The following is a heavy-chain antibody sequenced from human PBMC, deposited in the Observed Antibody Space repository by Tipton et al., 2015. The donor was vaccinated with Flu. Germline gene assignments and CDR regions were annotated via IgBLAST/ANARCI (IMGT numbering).Heavy chain of an antibody. V-gene: IGHV4-34*01. CDR1: GGSFSGYY. CDR2: INHSGST. Sequence: TLSLTCVVYGGSFSGYYWSWIRQPPGKGLEWIGEINHSGSTNYNPSLKSRVTISVDTSKNQFSLKLSSVTAADTAVYYCARGYSSGWYYRDYWGQGTLVTVSS. J-gene: IGHJ4*02. CDR3: ARGYSSGWYYRDY. D-gene: IGHD6-19*01.